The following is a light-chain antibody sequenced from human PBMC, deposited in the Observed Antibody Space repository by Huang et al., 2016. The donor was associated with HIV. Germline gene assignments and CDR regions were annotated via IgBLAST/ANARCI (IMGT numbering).Light chain of an antibody. CDR1: QRVTNN. Sequence: EIVMTQSPATLSVSPGERVTLSCRASQRVTNNLAWYQQKPGQAPRLLIYGASSRATDIPARFSGRGSGTEFTLTISSLQSEDFGVYYCQQYHYWPPVTFGQGTRLEIK. CDR3: QQYHYWPPVT. V-gene: IGKV3-15*01. J-gene: IGKJ5*01. CDR2: GAS.